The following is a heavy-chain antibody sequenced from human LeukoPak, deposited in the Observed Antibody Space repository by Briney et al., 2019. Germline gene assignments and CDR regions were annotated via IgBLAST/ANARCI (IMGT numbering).Heavy chain of an antibody. J-gene: IGHJ4*02. Sequence: PGGSLRLSCAASGFTFSNYWMSWVRQAPGKGLEWVANIKQDGSEKYYVDSVKGRFTISRDNAKNSLYLQMNSLRAEDTAVYYCARIWGSYRSGFDYWGQGTLVTVSS. CDR1: GFTFSNYW. D-gene: IGHD3-16*02. CDR2: IKQDGSEK. V-gene: IGHV3-7*01. CDR3: ARIWGSYRSGFDY.